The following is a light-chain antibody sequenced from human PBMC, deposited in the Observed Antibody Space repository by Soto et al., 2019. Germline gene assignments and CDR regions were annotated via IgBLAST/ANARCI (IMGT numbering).Light chain of an antibody. Sequence: DIQMTQSPSSLSASVGDRVTITCRASQSISSYLIWYQQKPGKAPKLQIYGASSLQSGVPSRFSGSGSGTDFTLTISSLQPEDFATYYCQQSYSTPYTFGQGTKLEIK. CDR1: QSISSY. CDR2: GAS. V-gene: IGKV1-39*01. CDR3: QQSYSTPYT. J-gene: IGKJ2*01.